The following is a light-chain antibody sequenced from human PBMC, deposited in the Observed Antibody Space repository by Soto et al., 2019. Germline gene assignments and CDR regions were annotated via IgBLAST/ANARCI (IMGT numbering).Light chain of an antibody. CDR3: SSSAGTNSFVL. Sequence: QSALTQPPSASGSPGQSVTISCTGTSSYIGGYNSFSWYQQQPGKAPKLMIYEVNKRPLGVPERFSGSKSGNTASLTVSGLQADDEADYYCSSSAGTNSFVLFGGGTKLTVL. CDR2: EVN. CDR1: SSYIGGYNS. J-gene: IGLJ3*02. V-gene: IGLV2-8*01.